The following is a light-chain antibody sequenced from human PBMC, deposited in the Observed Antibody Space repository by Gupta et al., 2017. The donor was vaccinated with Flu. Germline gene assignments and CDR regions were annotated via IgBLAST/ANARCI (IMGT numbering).Light chain of an antibody. V-gene: IGKV3-11*01. Sequence: ETVLTQSPATLSLYPGERATLSCRASQSISSYLAWYQQKPGQAPRLLISDASNRDTGIPARFGGSGFGKNFTLTITNREQEDFAVYYCQQPVNWPPITFGQGTLVDIK. J-gene: IGKJ5*01. CDR3: QQPVNWPPIT. CDR2: DAS. CDR1: QSISSY.